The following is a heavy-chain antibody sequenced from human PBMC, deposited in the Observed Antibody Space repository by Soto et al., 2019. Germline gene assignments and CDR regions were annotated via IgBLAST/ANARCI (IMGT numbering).Heavy chain of an antibody. CDR2: ISGSGGST. Sequence: GGSLRLSCAASGFTFSSYAMSWVRQAPGKGLEWVSAISGSGGSTYYADSVKGRFTISRDNSKNTLYLQMNSLRAEDTAVYYCAKDSPAYDYIWGSYRAWGANYFDYWGQGTLVTVSS. D-gene: IGHD3-16*02. J-gene: IGHJ4*02. V-gene: IGHV3-23*01. CDR3: AKDSPAYDYIWGSYRAWGANYFDY. CDR1: GFTFSSYA.